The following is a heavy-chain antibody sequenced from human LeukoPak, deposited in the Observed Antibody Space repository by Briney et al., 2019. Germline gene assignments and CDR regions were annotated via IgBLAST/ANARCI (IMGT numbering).Heavy chain of an antibody. Sequence: GSLRLSCAASGFTFGSYEMNWVRQAPGKGLEWVSYISSSGSTIYYADSVKGRFTISRDNAKNSLFLQMNSLRAEDTAVYYCARDDYYDSSEDAFDIWGQGTLVTVSS. D-gene: IGHD3-22*01. CDR3: ARDDYYDSSEDAFDI. CDR1: GFTFGSYE. J-gene: IGHJ3*02. V-gene: IGHV3-48*03. CDR2: ISSSGSTI.